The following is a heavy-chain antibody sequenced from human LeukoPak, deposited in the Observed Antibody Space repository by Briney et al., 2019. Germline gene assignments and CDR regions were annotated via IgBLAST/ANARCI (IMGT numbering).Heavy chain of an antibody. V-gene: IGHV1-8*01. D-gene: IGHD5-12*01. Sequence: ASVKVSCKASGYTFTSYDITWVRQATGQGLEWMGFMNPNTGDTGYAPKFQGRVTMTRITSIRTAYLELSSLTSEDTAVYYCAVGVLYGGHEWAVDIWGQGTMVTVSS. CDR1: GYTFTSYD. CDR2: MNPNTGDT. CDR3: AVGVLYGGHEWAVDI. J-gene: IGHJ3*02.